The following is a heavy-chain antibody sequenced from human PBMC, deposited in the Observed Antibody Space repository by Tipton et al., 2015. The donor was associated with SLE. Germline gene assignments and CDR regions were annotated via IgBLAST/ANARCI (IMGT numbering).Heavy chain of an antibody. CDR1: GFTFSSYA. CDR3: ATRRDGHNYGGFDI. J-gene: IGHJ3*02. Sequence: SLRLSCAASGFTFSSYAMHWVRQAPGKGLEWVALIRYDGSNKYYAGSVRGRLTISRDNSRNTLYLQMNSLRGEDTAVYYCATRRDGHNYGGFDIWGQGTMVTVSS. V-gene: IGHV3-30*02. CDR2: IRYDGSNK. D-gene: IGHD5-24*01.